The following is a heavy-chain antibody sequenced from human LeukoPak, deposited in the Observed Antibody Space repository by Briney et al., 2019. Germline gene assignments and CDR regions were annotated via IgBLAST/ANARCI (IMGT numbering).Heavy chain of an antibody. CDR1: GFTVSSNY. V-gene: IGHV3-53*01. CDR3: ARELHYDFWSGYGGGYFDY. Sequence: GGSLRLSCAASGFTVSSNYMSWVRQAPGKGLEWVSVIYSGGSTYYADSVKGRFTISRENSKNTLYLQMNSLRAEDTAVYYCARELHYDFWSGYGGGYFDYWGQGTLVTVSS. J-gene: IGHJ4*02. D-gene: IGHD3-3*01. CDR2: IYSGGST.